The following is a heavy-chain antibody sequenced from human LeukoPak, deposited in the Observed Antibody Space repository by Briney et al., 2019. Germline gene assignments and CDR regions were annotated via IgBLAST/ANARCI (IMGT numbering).Heavy chain of an antibody. Sequence: GGSLRRSCAASGFTVSSNYMSWVRQAPGKGLEWVSVIYSGGSTYYADSVKGRFTISRHNSKNTLYLQMNSLRAEDTAVYYCARATGYSSSWYGYFDYWGQGTLVTVSS. CDR3: ARATGYSSSWYGYFDY. D-gene: IGHD6-13*01. CDR1: GFTVSSNY. V-gene: IGHV3-53*04. J-gene: IGHJ4*02. CDR2: IYSGGST.